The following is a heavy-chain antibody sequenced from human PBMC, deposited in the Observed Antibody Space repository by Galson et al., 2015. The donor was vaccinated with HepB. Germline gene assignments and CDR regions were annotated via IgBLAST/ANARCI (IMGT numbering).Heavy chain of an antibody. Sequence: QSGAEVKKPGESLKISCKGSGYSFTSYWIGWVRQMPGKGLEWMGIIYPGDSDTRYSPSFQGQVTISADKSISTAYLQWSSLKASDTAMYYCARHKDLRDSYYYYMDVWGKGTTVTVSS. V-gene: IGHV5-51*01. J-gene: IGHJ6*03. D-gene: IGHD5-24*01. CDR2: IYPGDSDT. CDR1: GYSFTSYW. CDR3: ARHKDLRDSYYYYMDV.